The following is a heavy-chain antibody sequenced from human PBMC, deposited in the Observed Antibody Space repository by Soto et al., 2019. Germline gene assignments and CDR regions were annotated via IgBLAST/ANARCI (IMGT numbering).Heavy chain of an antibody. Sequence: QVQLVESGGGVVQPGGSLRFSCTTSGFTFNTYGMYWVRQAPGKGLEWVAIIWYDGSNKYYGDSVKGRFTISRDNSKNTLYLQMNSLRAEDTALYYCARGDCTGAYCYSWPFNYGVDVWGQGTTVTVSS. CDR2: IWYDGSNK. J-gene: IGHJ6*02. V-gene: IGHV3-33*08. CDR1: GFTFNTYG. D-gene: IGHD2-15*01. CDR3: ARGDCTGAYCYSWPFNYGVDV.